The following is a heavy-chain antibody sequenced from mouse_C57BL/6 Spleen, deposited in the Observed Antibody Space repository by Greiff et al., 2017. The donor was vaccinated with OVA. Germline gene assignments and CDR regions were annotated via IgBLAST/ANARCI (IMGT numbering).Heavy chain of an antibody. CDR3: ARKDYYDAMDY. J-gene: IGHJ4*01. D-gene: IGHD2-1*01. Sequence: QQSCKASGYTFTSYWMHWVKQRPGQGLEWIGEIDPSDSYTNYNQKFKGKSTLTVDKSSSTAYMQLSSLTSEDSAVYYCARKDYYDAMDYWGQGTSVTVSS. V-gene: IGHV1-69*01. CDR2: IDPSDSYT. CDR1: GYTFTSYW.